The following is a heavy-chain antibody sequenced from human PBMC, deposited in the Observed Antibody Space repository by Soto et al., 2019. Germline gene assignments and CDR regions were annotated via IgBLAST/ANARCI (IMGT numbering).Heavy chain of an antibody. CDR1: GYTFASYA. CDR2: INAGNGNT. Sequence: ASVKVSCKASGYTFASYAMHWVRQAPGQRLEWMGWINAGNGNTKYSQKFQGRVTITRDTSASTAYMELSSLRSEDTAVYYCARGLNGYSHYFDYWGQGTLVTVSS. J-gene: IGHJ4*02. V-gene: IGHV1-3*01. CDR3: ARGLNGYSHYFDY. D-gene: IGHD5-18*01.